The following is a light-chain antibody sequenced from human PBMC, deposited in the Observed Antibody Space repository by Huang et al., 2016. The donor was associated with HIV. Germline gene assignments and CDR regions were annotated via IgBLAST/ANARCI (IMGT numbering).Light chain of an antibody. Sequence: EIVMTQSPATLSVSPGERATLSCRASQSFSSNLAWYQQKPGQAPRLLIYGASTRATGIPARVSGSGSGTEFTLTISSLQSEDFAVYYCQQYNNWPPVFGGGTKVEIK. CDR1: QSFSSN. J-gene: IGKJ4*01. CDR2: GAS. CDR3: QQYNNWPPV. V-gene: IGKV3-15*01.